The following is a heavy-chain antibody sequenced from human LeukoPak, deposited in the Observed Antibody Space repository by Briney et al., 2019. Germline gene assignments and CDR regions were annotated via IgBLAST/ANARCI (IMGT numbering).Heavy chain of an antibody. CDR1: GFIFSNYW. J-gene: IGHJ4*02. V-gene: IGHV3-7*03. Sequence: TGGSLRLSCAASGFIFSNYWMSWVRQAPGKGPEWVADIKRDGSDKYYVGSVKGRFTISRDNAKNSLYLQMNSLRAEDTAVYYCARDSRIQYGSGSYWGFDYWGQGILVTVSS. CDR3: ARDSRIQYGSGSYWGFDY. CDR2: IKRDGSDK. D-gene: IGHD3-10*01.